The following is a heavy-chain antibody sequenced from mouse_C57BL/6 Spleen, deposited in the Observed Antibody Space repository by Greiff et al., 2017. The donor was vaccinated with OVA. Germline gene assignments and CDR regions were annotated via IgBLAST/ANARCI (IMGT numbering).Heavy chain of an antibody. V-gene: IGHV1-15*01. CDR2: IDPETGGT. CDR1: GYTFTDYE. Sequence: QVQLKQSGAELVRPGASVTLSCKASGYTFTDYEMHWVKQTPVHGLEWIGAIDPETGGTAYNQKFKGKAILTADKSSSTAYMELRSLTSEDSAVYYCTYYYGSSYEGYYFDYWGHGTTLTVSS. CDR3: TYYYGSSYEGYYFDY. J-gene: IGHJ2*01. D-gene: IGHD1-1*01.